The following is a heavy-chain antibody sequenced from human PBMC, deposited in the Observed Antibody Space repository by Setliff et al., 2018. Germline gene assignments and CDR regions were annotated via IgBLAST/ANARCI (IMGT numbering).Heavy chain of an antibody. CDR2: IYTKGSI. V-gene: IGHV4-4*08. CDR1: GESFSGYF. J-gene: IGHJ4*02. CDR3: ARHEFVGGYYGSVTYRHFDY. Sequence: SETLSLTCAVYGESFSGYFWSWIRQSPGKGLEWIGYIYTKGSINYNPSLKSRVTISVDTSKNQFSLQVTSLAATDTDLYFCARHEFVGGYYGSVTYRHFDYWGQGILVTVSS. D-gene: IGHD3-10*01.